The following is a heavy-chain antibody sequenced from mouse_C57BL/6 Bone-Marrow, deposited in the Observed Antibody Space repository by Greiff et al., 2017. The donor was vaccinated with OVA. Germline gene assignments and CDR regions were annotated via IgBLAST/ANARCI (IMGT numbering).Heavy chain of an antibody. J-gene: IGHJ3*01. CDR3: ARGLTFFAY. D-gene: IGHD2-2*01. CDR1: GFTFSDYG. CDR2: ISNLAYSI. V-gene: IGHV5-15*01. Sequence: EVKLVESGGGLVQPGGSLKLSCAASGFTFSDYGMAWVRQAPRKGPEWVAFISNLAYSIYYADTVTGRFTISRENAKNTLYLEMSSLRSEDTAMYYCARGLTFFAYWGQGTLVTVSA.